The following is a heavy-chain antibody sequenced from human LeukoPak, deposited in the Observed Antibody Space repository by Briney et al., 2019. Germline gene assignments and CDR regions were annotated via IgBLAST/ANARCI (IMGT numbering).Heavy chain of an antibody. V-gene: IGHV3-21*01. CDR2: ISSSSSYI. J-gene: IGHJ4*02. Sequence: GGSLRLSCAASGFTFSTYSMNWVRQAPGKGLEWVSCISSSSSYIYYSDSVKGRFTISRDNAKNTLYLQMNSLRAEDTAVYYCARDYSGFYFDYWGQGTLVTVSS. CDR1: GFTFSTYS. CDR3: ARDYSGFYFDY. D-gene: IGHD5-12*01.